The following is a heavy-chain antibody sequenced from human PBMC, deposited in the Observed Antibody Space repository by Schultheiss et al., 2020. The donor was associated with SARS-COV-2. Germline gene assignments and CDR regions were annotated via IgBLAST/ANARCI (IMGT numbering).Heavy chain of an antibody. V-gene: IGHV4-39*07. CDR3: ARDGAPDYYGSGSYGMDV. CDR2: INHSGST. J-gene: IGHJ6*02. Sequence: SETLSLTCTVSSASIGTGTYYWGWIRQPPGKGLEWIGEINHSGSTNYNPSLKSRVTISVDTSKNQFSLKLSSVTAADTAVYYCARDGAPDYYGSGSYGMDVWGQGTAVTVSS. CDR1: SASIGTGTYY. D-gene: IGHD3-10*01.